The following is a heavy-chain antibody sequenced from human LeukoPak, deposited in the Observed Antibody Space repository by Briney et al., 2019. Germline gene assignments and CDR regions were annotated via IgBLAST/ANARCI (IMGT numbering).Heavy chain of an antibody. CDR3: ARSGVDTALDY. D-gene: IGHD5-18*01. CDR1: GFTFSDYY. J-gene: IGHJ4*02. V-gene: IGHV3-11*03. CDR2: ISSSSSYT. Sequence: GGSLRLSCAASGFTFSDYYMSWIRQAPGKGLEWVSYISSSSSYTNYADSVKGRFTISRDNAKNSLYLRMNSLRAEDTAVYYCARSGVDTALDYWGQGTLVTVSS.